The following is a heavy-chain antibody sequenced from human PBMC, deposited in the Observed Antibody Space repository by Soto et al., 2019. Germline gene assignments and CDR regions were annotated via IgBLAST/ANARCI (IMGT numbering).Heavy chain of an antibody. D-gene: IGHD3-10*01. CDR3: VRSYGSGSYRTIDV. CDR1: GFTFSTYG. V-gene: IGHV3-23*05. Sequence: GGSLRLSCAAFGFTFSTYGMSWIRQAPGRRLEWVSSIDNSGGKTFYADSVRGRFTISRGNSKNTLYLQTNGLRAEDTAVYYCVRSYGSGSYRTIDVWGQGTTVTVSS. CDR2: IDNSGGKT. J-gene: IGHJ6*02.